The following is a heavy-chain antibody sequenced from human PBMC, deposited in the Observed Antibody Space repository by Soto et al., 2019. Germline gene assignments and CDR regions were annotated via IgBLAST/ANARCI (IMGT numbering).Heavy chain of an antibody. CDR1: GITFSGYW. V-gene: IGHV3-74*01. CDR2: VDSDGSGT. J-gene: IGHJ4*02. Sequence: EVQLVESGGGSVQPGGSLRLSCVASGITFSGYWMHWVRQVPGKGLVWVARVDSDGSGTSYADSVKGRFTISRDNAKNTLYLQMNSLRVEDTAVYYCATVFEHWGQGILVTVSS. CDR3: ATVFEH.